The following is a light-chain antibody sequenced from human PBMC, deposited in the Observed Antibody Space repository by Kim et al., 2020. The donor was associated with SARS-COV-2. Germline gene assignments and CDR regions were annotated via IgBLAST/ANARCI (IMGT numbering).Light chain of an antibody. CDR2: AAS. J-gene: IGKJ1*01. V-gene: IGKV1-39*01. Sequence: SVGDRVTITCRASQSISSYLNWYQQRPGKAPKLLIYAASTLHSGVPSRFTGSGSGTDFTLTISSLQPEDFATYYCQQSYTFPTWTFGQGTKVDIK. CDR3: QQSYTFPTWT. CDR1: QSISSY.